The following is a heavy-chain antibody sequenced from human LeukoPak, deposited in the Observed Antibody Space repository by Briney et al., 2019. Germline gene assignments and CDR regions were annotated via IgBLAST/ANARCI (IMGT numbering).Heavy chain of an antibody. Sequence: SAPLSLTCTVSGGSFSSGSYYWRWIRQPPGQGLEWIGYIYYSGSTNYNPSLKSRVTISVDTSKNQFSLKLSSVTAADTAVYYCARVLWFGELPPRGAFDYWGQGTLVTVSS. V-gene: IGHV4-61*01. J-gene: IGHJ4*02. D-gene: IGHD3-10*01. CDR1: GGSFSSGSYY. CDR2: IYYSGST. CDR3: ARVLWFGELPPRGAFDY.